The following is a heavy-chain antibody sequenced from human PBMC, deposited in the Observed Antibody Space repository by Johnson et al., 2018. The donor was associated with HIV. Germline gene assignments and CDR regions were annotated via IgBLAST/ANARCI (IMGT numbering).Heavy chain of an antibody. Sequence: VQLVESGGGLVQPGGSLRLSCAASGFTFSSYAMSWVRQAPGKGLEWVAGISGSGDTTYYAASVKGRFTISRDNSKNTLYLQMNSLRAEDTAVYYCARDRYYDSSGSHAFDIWGQGTMVTVSS. CDR3: ARDRYYDSSGSHAFDI. CDR2: ISGSGDTT. J-gene: IGHJ3*02. D-gene: IGHD3-22*01. CDR1: GFTFSSYA. V-gene: IGHV3-23*04.